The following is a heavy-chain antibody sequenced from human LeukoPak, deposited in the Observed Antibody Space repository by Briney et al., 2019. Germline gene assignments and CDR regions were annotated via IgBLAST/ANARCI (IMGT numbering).Heavy chain of an antibody. Sequence: PSETLSLTCAVYGGSFSGYYWSWIRQPPGKGLEWIGEINHSGSTNYNPSLKSRVTISVDTSKNQFSLKLSSVTAADTAVYYCARGGRRRYCSSTSCERSFDCWGQGTLVTVSS. CDR2: INHSGST. J-gene: IGHJ4*02. D-gene: IGHD2-2*01. CDR3: ARGGRRRYCSSTSCERSFDC. CDR1: GGSFSGYY. V-gene: IGHV4-34*01.